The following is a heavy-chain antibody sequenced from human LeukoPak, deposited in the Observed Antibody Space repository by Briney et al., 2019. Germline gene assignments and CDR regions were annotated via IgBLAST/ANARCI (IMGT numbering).Heavy chain of an antibody. V-gene: IGHV4-38-2*02. D-gene: IGHD1-14*01. J-gene: IGHJ4*02. CDR2: IYHSGST. CDR1: GYSISSGYY. Sequence: SETLSLTCTVSGYSISSGYYWGWIRQPPGKGLEWIGSIYHSGSTYYNPSLKSRVTISVDTSKNQFSLKLSSVTAADTAVYYCAGGYWVDYWGQGTLVTVSS. CDR3: AGGYWVDY.